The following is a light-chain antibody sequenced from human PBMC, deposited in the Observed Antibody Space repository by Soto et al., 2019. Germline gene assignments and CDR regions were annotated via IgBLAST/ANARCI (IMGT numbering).Light chain of an antibody. Sequence: EIAMTHSPATLSVSPGERATLSCSASQSVSDYLAWYQQKTREAARILLIDAASRATGIPARLSGSGGGTNDSLPTISRLDAEVAVYYYYQYYDTPGTFGQGTKVDIK. CDR2: DAA. CDR3: QYYDTPGT. CDR1: QSVSDY. V-gene: IGKV3D-15*01. J-gene: IGKJ1*01.